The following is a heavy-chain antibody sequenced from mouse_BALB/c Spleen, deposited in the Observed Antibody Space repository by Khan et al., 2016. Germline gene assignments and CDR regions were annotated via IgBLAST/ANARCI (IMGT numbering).Heavy chain of an antibody. J-gene: IGHJ2*01. CDR2: TNPTNGRT. D-gene: IGHD1-1*01. CDR3: ARIKKIVATYFDY. CDR1: GYTFTSYW. V-gene: IGHV1S81*02. Sequence: QVQLKQSGAELVKAGASVKMSCKASGYTFTSYWMHWVKQRLGQGLEWFAETNPTNGRTYYNEKFKSKATLTVDKSSSTAYMLLSGPTFEDSAVYYCARIKKIVATYFDYWGQRTTLTVSS.